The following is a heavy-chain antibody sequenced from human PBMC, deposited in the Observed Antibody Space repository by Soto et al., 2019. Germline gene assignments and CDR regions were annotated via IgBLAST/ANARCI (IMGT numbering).Heavy chain of an antibody. Sequence: PSETLSLTCAVYGGSFSGYYWSWIRQPPGKGLEWIGEINHSGSTNYNPSLKSRVTISVDTSKNQFSLKLSSVTAADTAVYYCARGRTVLLCFGESRKNWLDPWGQGALVTVSS. J-gene: IGHJ5*02. CDR2: INHSGST. CDR1: GGSFSGYY. D-gene: IGHD3-10*01. V-gene: IGHV4-34*01. CDR3: ARGRTVLLCFGESRKNWLDP.